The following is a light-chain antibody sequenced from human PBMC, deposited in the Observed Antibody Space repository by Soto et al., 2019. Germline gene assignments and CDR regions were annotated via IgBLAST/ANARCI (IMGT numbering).Light chain of an antibody. CDR2: GAS. V-gene: IGKV3-20*01. CDR3: QTFGGTTFT. J-gene: IGKJ5*01. Sequence: EIVLTQSPGTLSLSPGEGATLSCRASQSVSSSYIAWYQQRPGQTPSLLIYGASTRATGIPDRFSGSGSGTPFTLTISRLEPGDFAVYYGQTFGGTTFTFGQGTRLEIK. CDR1: QSVSSSY.